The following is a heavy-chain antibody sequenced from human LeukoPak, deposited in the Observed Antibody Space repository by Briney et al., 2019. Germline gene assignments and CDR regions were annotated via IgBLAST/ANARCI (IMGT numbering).Heavy chain of an antibody. CDR2: INSDVSST. V-gene: IGHV3-74*01. CDR3: ARLGGYCSGGSCQIDY. J-gene: IGHJ4*02. CDR1: GFTFSSYW. D-gene: IGHD2-15*01. Sequence: GGSLRLSCAASGFTFSSYWMHWVRQAPGKWLVWVSRINSDVSSTSYADSVKGRFTISRDNAKNTLYLQMNSLRAEDTAVYYCARLGGYCSGGSCQIDYWGQGTLVTVSS.